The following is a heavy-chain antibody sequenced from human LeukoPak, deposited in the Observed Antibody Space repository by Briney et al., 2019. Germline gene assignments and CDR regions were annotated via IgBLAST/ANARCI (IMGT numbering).Heavy chain of an antibody. CDR2: INPSGGST. CDR3: ARGSGYCGGDCYSDWFDP. D-gene: IGHD2-21*02. CDR1: GYTFTGDY. V-gene: IGHV1-46*01. Sequence: ASVKVSCKASGYTFTGDYMHWVRQAPGQGLEWMGIINPSGGSTSYAQKFQGRVTMTRDTSTSTVYMELSSLRSEDTAVYYCARGSGYCGGDCYSDWFDPWGQGTLVTVSS. J-gene: IGHJ5*02.